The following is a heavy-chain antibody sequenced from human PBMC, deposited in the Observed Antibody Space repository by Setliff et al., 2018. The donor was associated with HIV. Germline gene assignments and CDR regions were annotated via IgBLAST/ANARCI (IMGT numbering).Heavy chain of an antibody. Sequence: SLRLSCGASGFTFRSNGMHWVRQTPGKGLEWVAKIKQDGSETSYVDSVKGRFTVSRDNDKNSLYLQMNSLRAEDTATYYCARASAATYCSGGACYLPDYWGQGTLVTVSS. D-gene: IGHD2-15*01. CDR2: IKQDGSET. V-gene: IGHV3-7*01. CDR3: ARASAATYCSGGACYLPDY. CDR1: GFTFRSNG. J-gene: IGHJ4*02.